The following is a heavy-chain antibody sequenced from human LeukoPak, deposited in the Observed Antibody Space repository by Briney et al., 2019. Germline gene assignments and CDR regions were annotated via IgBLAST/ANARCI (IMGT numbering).Heavy chain of an antibody. V-gene: IGHV4-39*01. CDR2: IYYSGST. Sequence: PSETLSLTCSVSGDSISSSSYYWGWIRQPPGKGLEWIGSIYYSGSTYYNPSLKSRVTISVDTSKNQFSLKLSSVTAADTAVYYCARQETVAGFEDYWGQGTLVTVSS. CDR3: ARQETVAGFEDY. CDR1: GDSISSSSYY. D-gene: IGHD6-19*01. J-gene: IGHJ4*02.